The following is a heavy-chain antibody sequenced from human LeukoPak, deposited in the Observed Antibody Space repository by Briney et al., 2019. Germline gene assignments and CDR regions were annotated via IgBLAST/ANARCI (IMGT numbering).Heavy chain of an antibody. CDR1: GGSFSGYY. CDR3: ARMGLRYYYYYMDV. CDR2: INHSGST. J-gene: IGHJ6*03. V-gene: IGHV4-34*01. D-gene: IGHD5-12*01. Sequence: SETLSLTCAVYGGSFSGYYWSWIRQPPGKGLEWIGEINHSGSTNYNPPLKSRVTISVDTSKNQFSLKLSSVTAADTAVYYCARMGLRYYYYYMDVWGKGTTVTVSS.